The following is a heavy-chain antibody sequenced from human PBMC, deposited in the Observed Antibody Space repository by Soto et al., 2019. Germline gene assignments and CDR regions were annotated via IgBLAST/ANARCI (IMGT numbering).Heavy chain of an antibody. V-gene: IGHV3-23*01. CDR2: ISDSGVGS. J-gene: IGHJ6*02. CDR3: AKTGWAYCTSSSCPRFMDV. D-gene: IGHD2-8*01. CDR1: GFTLSSYA. Sequence: EVQLLESGGGLVQPGGSLRLSCAASGFTLSSYAMSWVRQAPGKGLEWVSSISDSGVGSYYSDSVKGRFTISRDNSKNTLYLQMNSLRAEDTAVYYCAKTGWAYCTSSSCPRFMDVWGQGTTVTVSS.